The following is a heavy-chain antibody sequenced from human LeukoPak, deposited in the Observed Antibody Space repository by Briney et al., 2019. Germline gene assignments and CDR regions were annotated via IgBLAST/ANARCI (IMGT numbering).Heavy chain of an antibody. CDR1: GFTFSTYT. D-gene: IGHD6-13*01. CDR2: ISGDGGST. Sequence: PGGSLRLSCAASGFTFSTYTMNWVRQAPEKGLEWVSLISGDGGSTYYADSVQGRFTISRDNSKNSLYLQMNSLRTEDTALYYCAKDISVVAATELSYFDYWGQGTLVTVSS. J-gene: IGHJ4*02. CDR3: AKDISVVAATELSYFDY. V-gene: IGHV3-43*02.